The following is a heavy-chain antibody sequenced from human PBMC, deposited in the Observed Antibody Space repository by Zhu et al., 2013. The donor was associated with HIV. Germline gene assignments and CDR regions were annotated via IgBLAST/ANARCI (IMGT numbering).Heavy chain of an antibody. CDR1: GGTLNKYA. CDR3: TRSPSSGWDGRPFEY. V-gene: IGHV1-69*06. CDR2: IIPMFGTA. Sequence: QVQLVQSGAEMKKPGSSVKVSCKASGGTLNKYAIIWVRQAPGQGLEWMGGIIPMFGTADYAQKFQGRVTITADKSTSTAYMELSRLRSEDTAVYYCTRSPSSGWDGRPFEYWGQGTLVTVSS. J-gene: IGHJ4*02. D-gene: IGHD6-19*01.